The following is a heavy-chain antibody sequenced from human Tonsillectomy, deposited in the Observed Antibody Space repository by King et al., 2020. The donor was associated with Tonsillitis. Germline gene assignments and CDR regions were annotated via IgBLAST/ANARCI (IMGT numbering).Heavy chain of an antibody. CDR1: GASLSSTTYY. V-gene: IGHV4-39*07. J-gene: IGHJ4*02. D-gene: IGHD3-10*01. Sequence: QLQLQESGPGLVKPSETLSLTCNVSGASLSSTTYYWGWIRQPPGKGLEWIGSISYSGHTYYTPSLQSRLTISLDTSKNHFSLSLRSVTAADTAVYYCARHWFRQPWARHFDHWGQGALVTVST. CDR3: ARHWFRQPWARHFDH. CDR2: ISYSGHT.